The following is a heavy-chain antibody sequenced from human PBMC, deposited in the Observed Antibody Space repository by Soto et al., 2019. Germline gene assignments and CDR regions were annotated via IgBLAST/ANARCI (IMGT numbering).Heavy chain of an antibody. CDR3: AKCSRGSGYENALDI. J-gene: IGHJ3*02. V-gene: IGHV3-30*18. CDR1: GFTFSSYG. D-gene: IGHD5-12*01. Sequence: PGGSLRLSCAASGFTFSSYGMHWVRQAPGKGLEWVAVISYDGSNKYYADSVKGRFTISRDNSKNTLYLQMNSLRAEDTAVYYCAKCSRGSGYENALDIWGQGTMVTVSS. CDR2: ISYDGSNK.